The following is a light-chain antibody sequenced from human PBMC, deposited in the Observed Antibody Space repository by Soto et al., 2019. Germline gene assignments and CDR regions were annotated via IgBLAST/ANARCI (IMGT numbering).Light chain of an antibody. Sequence: QSVLTQPPSVSGAPGQRVTISCTGSSSNIGAGYDVHWYQQLPGTAPKLLIYDNNNRPSGVPDRFSGSKSGTSASLAIAGLQAEDEADYYCCSYAGSYPVVFGGGTKVTVL. V-gene: IGLV1-40*01. CDR3: CSYAGSYPVV. CDR2: DNN. CDR1: SSNIGAGYD. J-gene: IGLJ2*01.